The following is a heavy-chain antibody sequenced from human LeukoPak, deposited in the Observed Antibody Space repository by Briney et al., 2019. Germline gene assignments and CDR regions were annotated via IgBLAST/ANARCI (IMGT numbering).Heavy chain of an antibody. CDR3: AREAGIAVYYFDY. Sequence: PGGSLRLSCAASGFTFSSYGMHWVRQAPGKGLEWVAVIWYDGSNKYYADSVKGRFTISRDNSKNTLYLQMNSLRAEDTAVYYCAREAGIAVYYFDYWGQGTLVTVSS. CDR1: GFTFSSYG. V-gene: IGHV3-33*01. J-gene: IGHJ4*02. CDR2: IWYDGSNK. D-gene: IGHD6-19*01.